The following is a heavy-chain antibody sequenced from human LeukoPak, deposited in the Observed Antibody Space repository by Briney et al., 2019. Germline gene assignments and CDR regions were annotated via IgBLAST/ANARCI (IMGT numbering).Heavy chain of an antibody. CDR1: GFTFSNYN. J-gene: IGHJ4*02. Sequence: GGSLRLSCAASGFTFSNYNMSWIRQAPGKGLEWVSYISSSGSNIYYADSVKGRFTISRDNAKNSLYLQMNSLRAEDTAGYYCAIGARSWYYWGEGTLGTASS. CDR3: AIGARSWYY. D-gene: IGHD6-13*01. CDR2: ISSSGSNI. V-gene: IGHV3-11*01.